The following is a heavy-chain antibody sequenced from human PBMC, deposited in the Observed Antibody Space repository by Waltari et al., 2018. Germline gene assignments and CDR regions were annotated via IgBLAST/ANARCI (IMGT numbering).Heavy chain of an antibody. V-gene: IGHV1-69*05. Sequence: QVQLVQSGAEVKKPGSSVKVSCKASGGTFSSYAISWVRQAPRQGLEWRGGSMPIIGTANYAQKYEGRVTITTDESTSTAYMELSRLRSEETAVYYCASRGDIPGYGFGDYWGQGTLVTVSS. CDR3: ASRGDIPGYGFGDY. J-gene: IGHJ4*02. CDR2: SMPIIGTA. D-gene: IGHD3-10*01. CDR1: GGTFSSYA.